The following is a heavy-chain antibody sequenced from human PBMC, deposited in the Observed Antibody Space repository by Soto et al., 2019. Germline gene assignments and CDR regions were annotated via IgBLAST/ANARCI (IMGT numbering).Heavy chain of an antibody. V-gene: IGHV1-8*01. CDR3: ARDYGGANYDYYGMDV. D-gene: IGHD3-10*01. CDR1: GYTFTSYD. J-gene: IGHJ6*02. CDR2: MNPNSGNT. Sequence: GASVKVSFKASGYTFTSYDINWVRQATGQGLEWMGWMNPNSGNTGYAQKFQGRVTMTRNTSISTAYMELSSLRSEDTAVYYCARDYGGANYDYYGMDVWGQGTTVTVSS.